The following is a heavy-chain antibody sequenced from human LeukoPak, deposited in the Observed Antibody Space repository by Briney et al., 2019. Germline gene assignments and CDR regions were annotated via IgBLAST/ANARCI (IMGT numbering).Heavy chain of an antibody. Sequence: ASVKVSCMASGYTFTGYYMHWVRQAPGQGLEWMGWINPNSGGTNYAQKFQGRVTMTRDTSISTAYMELSRLRSDDTAVYYCARPLLYYDILTGFPYWGQGTLVTVSS. V-gene: IGHV1-2*02. D-gene: IGHD3-9*01. CDR1: GYTFTGYY. CDR2: INPNSGGT. CDR3: ARPLLYYDILTGFPY. J-gene: IGHJ4*02.